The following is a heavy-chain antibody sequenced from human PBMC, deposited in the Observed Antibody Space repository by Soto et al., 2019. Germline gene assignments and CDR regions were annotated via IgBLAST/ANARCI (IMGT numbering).Heavy chain of an antibody. CDR2: ISGSGGST. D-gene: IGHD2-2*01. CDR1: GFTFSSYA. Sequence: GSLRLSCAASGFTFSSYAMSWVRQAPGKGLEWVSAISGSGGSTYYADSVKGRFTISRDNSKNTLYLQMNSLRAEDTAVYYCAKEYCSSTSCYGWVGMDVWGQGTTVTVSS. V-gene: IGHV3-23*01. CDR3: AKEYCSSTSCYGWVGMDV. J-gene: IGHJ6*02.